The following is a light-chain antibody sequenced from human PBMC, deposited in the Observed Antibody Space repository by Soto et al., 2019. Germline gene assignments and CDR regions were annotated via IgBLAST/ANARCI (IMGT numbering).Light chain of an antibody. CDR1: SGSIASNY. Sequence: NFMLTQPHSVSESPGKTVTSSCTRSSGSIASNYVQWYQQRPGSSPTTVIYEDNQRPSVVPDRFSGSIDSSSNSASLTISGLKTEDEADDYCQSYDSIVVFGGGTKVTVL. CDR3: QSYDSIVV. CDR2: EDN. V-gene: IGLV6-57*01. J-gene: IGLJ2*01.